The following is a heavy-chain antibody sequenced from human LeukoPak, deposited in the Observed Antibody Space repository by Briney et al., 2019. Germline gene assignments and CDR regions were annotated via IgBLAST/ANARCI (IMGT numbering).Heavy chain of an antibody. Sequence: GGSLRLSCAASGFTFSSYSMNWVRQAPGKGLEWVSSISSSSSYIYYADSVKGRFTISRDNAKNSLYLQMNSLRAEDTAVYYCARDFYDSSGYYGYWGQGTLVTVSS. V-gene: IGHV3-21*01. CDR3: ARDFYDSSGYYGY. J-gene: IGHJ4*02. CDR1: GFTFSSYS. CDR2: ISSSSSYI. D-gene: IGHD3-22*01.